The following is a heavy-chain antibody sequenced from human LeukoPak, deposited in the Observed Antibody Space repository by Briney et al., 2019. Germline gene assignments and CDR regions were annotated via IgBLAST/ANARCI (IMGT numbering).Heavy chain of an antibody. CDR1: GYTFTSSY. CDR2: INPNSGGT. V-gene: IGHV1-2*02. D-gene: IGHD5-12*01. CDR3: ARDCCGYETFDY. Sequence: ASVKVSFRASGYTFTSSYMHWVRQAPGQGLEWMGWINPNSGGTNYAQKFQGRVTMTRDTSISTAYMELSRLRSDDTAVYYCARDCCGYETFDYWGQGTLVTVSS. J-gene: IGHJ4*02.